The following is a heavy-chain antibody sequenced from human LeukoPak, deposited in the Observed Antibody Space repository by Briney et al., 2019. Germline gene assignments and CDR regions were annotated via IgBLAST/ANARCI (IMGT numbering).Heavy chain of an antibody. CDR3: ARDLGSYYLRAFDI. CDR2: IYYSGST. CDR1: GGSISSSSYY. J-gene: IGHJ3*02. D-gene: IGHD1-26*01. Sequence: SETLSLTCTVSGGSISSSSYYWGWIRQPPGKGLEWIGSIYYSGSTYYNPSLKSRVTISVDTSKNQFSLKLSSVTAADTAVYYCARDLGSYYLRAFDIWGQGTMVTVSS. V-gene: IGHV4-39*07.